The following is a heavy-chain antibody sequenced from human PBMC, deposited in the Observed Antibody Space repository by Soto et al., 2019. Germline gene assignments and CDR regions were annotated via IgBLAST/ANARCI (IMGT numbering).Heavy chain of an antibody. CDR3: ARGLGLHQFDY. Sequence: QVQLVQSGAEVKKPGASVKVSCKASGYTFTSYAIHWVRQAPGQRLEWMGWRNAGNGNTKYSQKFQGRVTITRDTSASTAYKEMSNLRSEDPAAYYCARGLGLHQFDYWGQGTLVTVSS. J-gene: IGHJ4*02. V-gene: IGHV1-3*01. D-gene: IGHD1-26*01. CDR2: RNAGNGNT. CDR1: GYTFTSYA.